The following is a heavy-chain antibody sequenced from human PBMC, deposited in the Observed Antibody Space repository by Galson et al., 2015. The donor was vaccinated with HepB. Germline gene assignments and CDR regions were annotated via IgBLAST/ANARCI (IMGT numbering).Heavy chain of an antibody. Sequence: SLRLSCAASGFTFSSYWMSWVRQAPGKGLEWVANIKQDGSEKYYVDSVKGRFTISRDNAKNSLYLQMNSLRAEDTAVYYCARTDIVVVPAAVDAFDIWGQGTMVTVSS. V-gene: IGHV3-7*03. CDR1: GFTFSSYW. D-gene: IGHD2-2*01. CDR3: ARTDIVVVPAAVDAFDI. CDR2: IKQDGSEK. J-gene: IGHJ3*02.